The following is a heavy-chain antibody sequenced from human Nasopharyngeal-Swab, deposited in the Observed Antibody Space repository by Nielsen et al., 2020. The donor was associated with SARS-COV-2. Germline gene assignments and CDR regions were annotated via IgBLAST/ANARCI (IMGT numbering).Heavy chain of an antibody. CDR3: ASLRYYDFWSGYYPKDYYYYMDI. D-gene: IGHD3-3*01. CDR2: ISSSSSYI. J-gene: IGHJ6*03. V-gene: IGHV3-21*01. Sequence: GGSLRLCCAASGFTFSSYSMNWVRQAPGKGLEWVSSISSSSSYIYYADSVKGRFTISRDNAKNSLYLQMNSLRAEDTAVYYCASLRYYDFWSGYYPKDYYYYMDIWGKGTTVTVSS. CDR1: GFTFSSYS.